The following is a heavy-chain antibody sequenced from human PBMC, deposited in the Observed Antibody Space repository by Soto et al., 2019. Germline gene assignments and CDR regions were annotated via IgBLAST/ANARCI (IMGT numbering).Heavy chain of an antibody. D-gene: IGHD4-17*01. CDR1: GFTFSKFW. J-gene: IGHJ4*02. CDR3: TRATVGDEDY. CDR2: INPESTTI. Sequence: EVQMVESGGGLVQPGGSLRLSCTASGFTFSKFWMHWVRQVPGKGLVWVSRINPESTTINYAAAVEGRFTISRDNAQNTLYLQMSSLIVEDSAVYYCTRATVGDEDYWGQGIPVTVSS. V-gene: IGHV3-74*01.